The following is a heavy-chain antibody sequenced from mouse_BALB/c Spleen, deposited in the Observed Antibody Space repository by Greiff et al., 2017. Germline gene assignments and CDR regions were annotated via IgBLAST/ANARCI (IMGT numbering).Heavy chain of an antibody. V-gene: IGHV1-82*01. Sequence: QVQLQQSGPELVKPGASVKISCKASGYAFSSSWMNWVKQRPGQGLEWIGRIYPGDGDTNYNGKFKGKATLTADKSSSTAYMQLSSLTSVDSAVYFCARGERGSSFFDYWGQGTTLTVSS. CDR1: GYAFSSSW. CDR2: IYPGDGDT. CDR3: ARGERGSSFFDY. D-gene: IGHD1-1*01. J-gene: IGHJ2*01.